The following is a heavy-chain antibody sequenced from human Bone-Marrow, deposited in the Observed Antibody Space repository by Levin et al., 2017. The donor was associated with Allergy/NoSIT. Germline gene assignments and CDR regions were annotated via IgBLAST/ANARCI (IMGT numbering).Heavy chain of an antibody. CDR1: GGSVSSGSYY. Sequence: SQTLSLTCTVSGGSVSSGSYYWSWIRQPPGKGLEWIGYIYYSGSTNYNPSLKSRVTISVDTSKNQFSLKLSSVTAADTAVYYCARDRGSSWLDYWGQGTLVTVSS. V-gene: IGHV4-61*01. D-gene: IGHD6-13*01. CDR2: IYYSGST. J-gene: IGHJ4*02. CDR3: ARDRGSSWLDY.